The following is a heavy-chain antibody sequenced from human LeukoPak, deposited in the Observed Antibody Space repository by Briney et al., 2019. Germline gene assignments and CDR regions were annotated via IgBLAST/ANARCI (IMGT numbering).Heavy chain of an antibody. V-gene: IGHV3-21*04. D-gene: IGHD2-15*01. CDR3: ARPRLEYCSGGSCFDAFDI. Sequence: GGSLRLSCAASGFTFSSYSMNWVRQAPGKGLEWVSSISSSSSYIYYADSVKGRFTISRDNSKNTLFLQMNSLTAEDTAIYSCARPRLEYCSGGSCFDAFDIWGQGTMVTVSS. CDR1: GFTFSSYS. J-gene: IGHJ3*02. CDR2: ISSSSSYI.